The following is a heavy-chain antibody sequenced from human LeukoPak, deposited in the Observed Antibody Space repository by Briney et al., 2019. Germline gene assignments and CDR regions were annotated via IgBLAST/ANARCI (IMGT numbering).Heavy chain of an antibody. D-gene: IGHD1-26*01. J-gene: IGHJ5*02. CDR1: GGSISSGDYY. V-gene: IGHV4-30-4*01. CDR3: GGEEWELHWFDP. Sequence: SETLSLTCTVSGGSISSGDYYWSWIRQPPGKGLEWIGYIYYSGSTYYNPSLKSRVTISVDTSKNQFSLKLSSVTAADTAVYYCGGEEWELHWFDPWGQGTLVTVSS. CDR2: IYYSGST.